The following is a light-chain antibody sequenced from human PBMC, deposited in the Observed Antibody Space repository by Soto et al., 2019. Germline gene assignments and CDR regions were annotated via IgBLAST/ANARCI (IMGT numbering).Light chain of an antibody. V-gene: IGKV3-20*01. J-gene: IGKJ1*01. CDR1: QSVSSY. CDR2: GAS. CDR3: HQYGNSLWT. Sequence: ESVLTQSPATLSLSPGERSTLSCMAIQSVSSYLAWYQQKAGQAPRLLXYGASSRATGIPDRFSGSGSGTDFTLTISRLEPEDFAVYYCHQYGNSLWTFGQGTKV.